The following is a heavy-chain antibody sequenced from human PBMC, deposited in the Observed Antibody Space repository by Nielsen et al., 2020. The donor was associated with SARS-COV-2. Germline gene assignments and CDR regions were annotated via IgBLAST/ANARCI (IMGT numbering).Heavy chain of an antibody. V-gene: IGHV4-34*01. Sequence: RQAPGKGLEWIGEINHSGSTNYNPSLKSRVTISVDTSKNQFSLKLSSVTAADTAVYYCAREVAGYSYGPRGCYYYYYGMDVWGQGTTVTVSS. CDR3: AREVAGYSYGPRGCYYYYYGMDV. D-gene: IGHD5-18*01. CDR2: INHSGST. J-gene: IGHJ6*02.